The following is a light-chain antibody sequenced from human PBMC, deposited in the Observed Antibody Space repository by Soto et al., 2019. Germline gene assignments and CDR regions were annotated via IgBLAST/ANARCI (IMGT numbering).Light chain of an antibody. CDR1: QTIDNT. CDR3: QQYNNWPRT. J-gene: IGKJ1*01. V-gene: IGKV3-15*01. Sequence: IVMTRAPATLSLSPWERATLSCRASQTIDNTLAWYQRKPGQAPRLLIYGASTRATGIPARFSGSGSGTEFTLTISSLQSEDFAVYYCQQYNNWPRTFGQGTKVDIK. CDR2: GAS.